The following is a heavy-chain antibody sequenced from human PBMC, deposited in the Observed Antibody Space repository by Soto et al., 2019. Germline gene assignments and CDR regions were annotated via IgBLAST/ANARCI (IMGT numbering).Heavy chain of an antibody. V-gene: IGHV1-18*01. Sequence: ASVKVSCKTSGDTFTSYGFSWVRQAPGRGLEWMGWISAYNGNTNYAQNLQGRVTMTTDASTSTASMELRSLRSDDTAVYFCARVQFATGWRYAGDYWGQGTLVTVSS. CDR3: ARVQFATGWRYAGDY. CDR1: GDTFTSYG. D-gene: IGHD6-19*01. J-gene: IGHJ4*02. CDR2: ISAYNGNT.